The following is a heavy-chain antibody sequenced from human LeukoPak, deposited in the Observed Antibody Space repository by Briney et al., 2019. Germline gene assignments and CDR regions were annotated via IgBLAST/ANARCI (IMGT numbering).Heavy chain of an antibody. Sequence: GGSLRLSCAASGFTVSSNYMSWVRQAPGKGLEWVSYISSSGRAIYYADSVKGRFTVSRDNAKNSLYLQMNSLRAEDTAVYYCARCPRWAHFDYWGQGTLVTVSS. J-gene: IGHJ4*02. CDR3: ARCPRWAHFDY. V-gene: IGHV3-11*04. D-gene: IGHD4-23*01. CDR1: GFTVSSNY. CDR2: ISSSGRAI.